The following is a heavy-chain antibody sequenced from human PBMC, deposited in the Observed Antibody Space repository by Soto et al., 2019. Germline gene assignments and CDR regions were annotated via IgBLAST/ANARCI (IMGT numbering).Heavy chain of an antibody. D-gene: IGHD5-12*01. CDR3: AKVPPRGYSGYDSYYYGMDV. CDR2: ISGSGGST. Sequence: PGGSLRLSCAASGFTFSSYAMSWVRQAPGKGLEWVSAISGSGGSTYYADSVKGRFTISRDNSKNTLYLQMNSLRAEDTAVYYCAKVPPRGYSGYDSYYYGMDVWGQGTTVTVSS. CDR1: GFTFSSYA. J-gene: IGHJ6*02. V-gene: IGHV3-23*01.